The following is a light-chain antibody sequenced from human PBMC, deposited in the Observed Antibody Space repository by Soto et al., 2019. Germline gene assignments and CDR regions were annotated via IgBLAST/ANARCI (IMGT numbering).Light chain of an antibody. CDR1: QSVSSTY. CDR3: QRDDISPFP. Sequence: EIVLTQSPGTLSLSPGERATLSCRASQSVSSTYLAWYQQKPGQAPRILIYGASSMATGIPDRFSGSGSGTDFTLTISRLEPEKFSVYYCQRDDISPFPFGRRTKLEIK. CDR2: GAS. V-gene: IGKV3-20*01. J-gene: IGKJ2*01.